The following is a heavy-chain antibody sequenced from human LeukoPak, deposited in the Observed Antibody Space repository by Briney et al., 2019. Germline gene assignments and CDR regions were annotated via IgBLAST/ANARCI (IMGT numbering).Heavy chain of an antibody. CDR1: GFTFSSYS. V-gene: IGHV3-21*01. J-gene: IGHJ4*02. CDR2: ISSSSSYI. CDR3: AGAGVIGKEGY. Sequence: GGSLRLSCGASGFTFSSYSRNGVGQAAGKGLAWVSSISSSSSYIYYADSVKGRFNISRNNAKNFLYAELDSLRPEDTAVYYCAGAGVIGKEGYWGQGSLVTVSS. D-gene: IGHD2-21*01.